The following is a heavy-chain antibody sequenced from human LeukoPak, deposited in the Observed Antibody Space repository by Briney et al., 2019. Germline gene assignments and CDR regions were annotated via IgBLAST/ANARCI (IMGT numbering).Heavy chain of an antibody. CDR3: ARSYSSGWLDY. V-gene: IGHV4-4*02. CDR1: GGSISSSNW. J-gene: IGHJ4*02. D-gene: IGHD6-19*01. Sequence: SGTLSLTCTVSGGSISSSNWWTWVRQPPGKGLEWIGEIYHTGSTNYNSSHKSRVIISLDKSKNQFSLKLSSVTAADTAVYYCARSYSSGWLDYWGQGTLVTVSS. CDR2: IYHTGST.